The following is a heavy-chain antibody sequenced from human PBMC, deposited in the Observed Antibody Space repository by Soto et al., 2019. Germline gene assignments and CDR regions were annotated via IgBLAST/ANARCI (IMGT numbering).Heavy chain of an antibody. CDR3: ARCSGGSCYSESAFDI. J-gene: IGHJ3*02. D-gene: IGHD2-15*01. V-gene: IGHV1-46*01. CDR2: INPSGGST. CDR1: GYTFTSYY. Sequence: ASVKVSCKASGYTFTSYYMHWVRQAPGQGLEWMGIINPSGGSTSYAQKFQGRVTMTRDTSASTVYMELSSLRSEDMAVYYCARCSGGSCYSESAFDIWGQGTMVT.